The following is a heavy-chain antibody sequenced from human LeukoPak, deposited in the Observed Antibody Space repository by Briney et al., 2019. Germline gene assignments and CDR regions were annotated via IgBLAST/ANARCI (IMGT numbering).Heavy chain of an antibody. V-gene: IGHV3-48*01. Sequence: GGSLRLSCAASGFTFSSYSMNWVRQAPGKGLEWVSYISSSSSTIYYADSVKGRFTISRDNAKNSLYLQMNSLRAEDTAVYYCARAHVLLWFGELFGLGAFDTWGQGTMVTVSS. CDR3: ARAHVLLWFGELFGLGAFDT. CDR2: ISSSSSTI. D-gene: IGHD3-10*01. CDR1: GFTFSSYS. J-gene: IGHJ3*02.